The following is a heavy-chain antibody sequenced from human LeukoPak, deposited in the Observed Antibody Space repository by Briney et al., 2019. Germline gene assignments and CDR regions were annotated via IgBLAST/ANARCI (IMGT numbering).Heavy chain of an antibody. CDR1: GYTFTSYG. V-gene: IGHV1-18*01. D-gene: IGHD6-19*01. Sequence: GASVKVSCKASGYTFTSYGISWVRQAPGQGLEWMGWISAYNGNTNYAQKLQGRVTMTTDTSTSTAYMELRSLRSDDTAVYYCAREQYSSGWYFSGQSYYYYGMDVWGQGTTVTVSS. J-gene: IGHJ6*02. CDR2: ISAYNGNT. CDR3: AREQYSSGWYFSGQSYYYYGMDV.